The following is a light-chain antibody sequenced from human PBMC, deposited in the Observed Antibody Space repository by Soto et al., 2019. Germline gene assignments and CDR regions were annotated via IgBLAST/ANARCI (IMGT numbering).Light chain of an antibody. J-gene: IGLJ2*01. CDR3: SSYTTIKTVV. V-gene: IGLV2-14*01. CDR1: SSDIGTYNY. CDR2: EVI. Sequence: QSALTQPASVSGSPGQSITISCTGSSSDIGTYNYVSWSQHHPGKAPKLIIFEVINRPSGIFDRFSGLKSANTAYLTISGVQPEDEADYHCSSYTTIKTVVFGGGTKLTVL.